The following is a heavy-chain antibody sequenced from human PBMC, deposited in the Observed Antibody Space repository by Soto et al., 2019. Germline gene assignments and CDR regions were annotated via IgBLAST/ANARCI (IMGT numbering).Heavy chain of an antibody. J-gene: IGHJ6*02. D-gene: IGHD3-10*01. Sequence: EVQLVESGGGLVQPGRSLRLSCAASGFTFDDYAMHWVRQAPGKGLEWVSGISWNSGSIGYADSVKGRFTISRDNAKNSLYLQMNSLRAEDTALYYCAKEIRWGGGMDVWGQGPRSPSP. CDR1: GFTFDDYA. V-gene: IGHV3-9*01. CDR3: AKEIRWGGGMDV. CDR2: ISWNSGSI.